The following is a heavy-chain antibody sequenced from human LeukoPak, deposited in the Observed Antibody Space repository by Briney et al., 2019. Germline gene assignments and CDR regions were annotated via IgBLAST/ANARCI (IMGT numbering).Heavy chain of an antibody. D-gene: IGHD5-24*01. V-gene: IGHV3-48*03. Sequence: GGSLRLSCAASGFTFSGYEMNWVRQAPGKGLEWVSYISSSGSTIYYADSVKGRFTISRDNAKNSLYLQMNSLRAEDTAVYYCARSDGYPPNYYYGMDVWGQGTTVTVSS. CDR3: ARSDGYPPNYYYGMDV. CDR2: ISSSGSTI. CDR1: GFTFSGYE. J-gene: IGHJ6*02.